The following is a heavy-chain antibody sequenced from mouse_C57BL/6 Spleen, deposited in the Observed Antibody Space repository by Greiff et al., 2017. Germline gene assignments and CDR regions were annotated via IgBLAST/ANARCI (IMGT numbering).Heavy chain of an antibody. CDR1: GFTFSSYA. CDR3: TRDGDDYETREAWFAY. V-gene: IGHV5-9-1*02. J-gene: IGHJ3*01. Sequence: EVQVVESGEGLVKPGGSLKLSCAASGFTFSSYAMSWVRQTPEKRLEWVAYISSGGDYIYYADTVKGRFTISRANARNTLYLQMSSLKSEDTAMYYCTRDGDDYETREAWFAYWGQGTLVTVSA. D-gene: IGHD2-4*01. CDR2: ISSGGDYI.